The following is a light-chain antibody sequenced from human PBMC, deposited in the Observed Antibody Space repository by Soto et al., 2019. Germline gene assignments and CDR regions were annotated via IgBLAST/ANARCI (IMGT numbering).Light chain of an antibody. J-gene: IGLJ1*01. CDR1: SSDIGDYNY. V-gene: IGLV2-14*01. CDR2: DVS. CDR3: CSYTRSGTLI. Sequence: QSVLTQPASVSGSPGQSITISCVGTSSDIGDYNYVSWYQQHPGKVPKVIIYDVSNQPSGVSYRFSATKSGNTASLTISGLQAEDEADYYCCSYTRSGTLIFGTGTKVTVL.